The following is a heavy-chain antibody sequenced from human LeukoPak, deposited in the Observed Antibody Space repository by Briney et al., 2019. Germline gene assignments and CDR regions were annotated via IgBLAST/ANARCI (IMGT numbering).Heavy chain of an antibody. V-gene: IGHV4-4*02. CDR2: IHLSGRT. CDR3: SRENGAFSPFGY. J-gene: IGHJ4*02. Sequence: PSETLSLTCGVSGGSITTTNWWSWVRQPPGQGLEWIGEIHLSGRTNYNPSLNSRVTLALDTSKNHLSLSLTSVTAADTAVYYCSRENGAFSPFGYWGQGTLVTVPS. CDR1: GGSITTTNW. D-gene: IGHD2-8*01.